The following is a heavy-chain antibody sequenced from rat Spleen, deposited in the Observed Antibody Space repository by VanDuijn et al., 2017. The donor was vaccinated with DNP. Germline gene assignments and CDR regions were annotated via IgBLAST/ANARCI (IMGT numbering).Heavy chain of an antibody. CDR1: GFSLTSYH. V-gene: IGHV2-15*01. J-gene: IGHJ4*01. CDR3: ARSHNDGSYYYHVMDA. D-gene: IGHD1-12*02. Sequence: QVQLKESGPGLVQPSQTLSLTCTVSGFSLTSYHVSWVRQPPGKGLEWMGGIWGDGSTDYNSALKSRLSINRDTSKSQVFLKMNSLQTEDTAMYFCARSHNDGSYYYHVMDAWGQGASVTVSS. CDR2: IWGDGST.